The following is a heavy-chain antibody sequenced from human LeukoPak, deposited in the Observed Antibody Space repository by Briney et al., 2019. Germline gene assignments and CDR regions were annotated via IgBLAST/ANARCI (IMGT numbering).Heavy chain of an antibody. V-gene: IGHV3-30*18. D-gene: IGHD1-26*01. CDR2: ISYDGTSK. CDR3: AKAPYSGSPYYFDY. Sequence: GGSLRLSCAASGFTFTSYAMHWVRQAPGKGLEWVAVISYDGTSKSSADSVQGRFTISRDNSKNTLYLQMNSLRAEDTAAYYCAKAPYSGSPYYFDYWGQGTLVTVSS. CDR1: GFTFTSYA. J-gene: IGHJ4*02.